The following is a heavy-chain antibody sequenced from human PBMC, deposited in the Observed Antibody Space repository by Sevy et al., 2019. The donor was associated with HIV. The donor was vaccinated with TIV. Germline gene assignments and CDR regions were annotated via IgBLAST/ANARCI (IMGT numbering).Heavy chain of an antibody. CDR3: AGNPRVTTGLQH. CDR2: ISSSGSTI. Sequence: GGSLRLSCAASGFTFSDYYMSWIRQAPGKGLEWVSYISSSGSTIYYADSVKGRVTISRDKAKNSLYLQMNGLRAEDTAVYYCAGNPRVTTGLQHWGQGTLVTVSS. D-gene: IGHD4-17*01. J-gene: IGHJ1*01. V-gene: IGHV3-11*01. CDR1: GFTFSDYY.